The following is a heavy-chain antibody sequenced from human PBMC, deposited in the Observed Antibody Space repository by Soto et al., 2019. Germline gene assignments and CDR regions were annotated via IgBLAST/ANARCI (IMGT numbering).Heavy chain of an antibody. D-gene: IGHD6-19*01. Sequence: ASVKVSCTVSGYTLTELSMHWVRQAPGKGLEWMGGFDPEDGETIYAQKFQGRVTMTEDTSTDTAYMELSSLRSEDTAVYYCATSSGWSQMGYFDYWGQGTLVTVSS. J-gene: IGHJ4*02. CDR1: GYTLTELS. V-gene: IGHV1-24*01. CDR2: FDPEDGET. CDR3: ATSSGWSQMGYFDY.